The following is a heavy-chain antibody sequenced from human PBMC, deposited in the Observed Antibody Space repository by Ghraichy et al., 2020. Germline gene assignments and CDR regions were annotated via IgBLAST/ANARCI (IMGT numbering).Heavy chain of an antibody. D-gene: IGHD2-2*01. V-gene: IGHV3-30*18. CDR1: GFTFSSYG. Sequence: GGSLRLSCAASGFTFSSYGMHWVRQAPGKGLEWVAVISYDGSNKYYADSVKGRFTISRDNSKNTLYLQMNSLRAEDTAVYYCAKVVVPAAMGLWGQGTLVTVSS. CDR2: ISYDGSNK. J-gene: IGHJ4*02. CDR3: AKVVVPAAMGL.